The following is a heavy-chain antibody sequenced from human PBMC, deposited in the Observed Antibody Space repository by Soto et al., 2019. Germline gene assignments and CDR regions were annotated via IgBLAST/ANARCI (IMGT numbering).Heavy chain of an antibody. CDR2: IYHSGST. J-gene: IGHJ5*02. D-gene: IGHD2-2*01. Sequence: SETLSLTCAVSGYSISSGYYWGWIRPPPGKGLEWIGSIYHSGSTYYNPSLKSRVTISVDTSKNQFSLKLSSVTAADTAVYYCARGPAATLNWFDPWGQGTLVTVPQ. CDR3: ARGPAATLNWFDP. V-gene: IGHV4-38-2*01. CDR1: GYSISSGYY.